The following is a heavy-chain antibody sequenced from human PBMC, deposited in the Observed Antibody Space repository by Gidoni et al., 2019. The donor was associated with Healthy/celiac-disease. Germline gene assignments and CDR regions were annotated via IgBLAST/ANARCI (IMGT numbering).Heavy chain of an antibody. V-gene: IGHV3-11*01. CDR3: ARVTSPEREEYSSGWYDLYYFDY. J-gene: IGHJ4*02. Sequence: QVQLVESGGGLVKPGGSLRLSCAASGFTFSDYYMSWIRQAPGKGLEWVSYISSSGSTIYYADSVKGRFTISRDNAKNSLYLQMNSLRAEDTAVYYCARVTSPEREEYSSGWYDLYYFDYWGQGTLVTVSS. D-gene: IGHD6-19*01. CDR1: GFTFSDYY. CDR2: ISSSGSTI.